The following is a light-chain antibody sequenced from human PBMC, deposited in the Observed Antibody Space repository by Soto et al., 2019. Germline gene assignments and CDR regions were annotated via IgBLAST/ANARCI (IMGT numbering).Light chain of an antibody. J-gene: IGKJ1*01. Sequence: DRQMTQSPSTLSASVGDRVTITCRASQDVNNWLACYQQKPGKAPKLLIYEASSLVTGVPSRFSGSGSGTEFTLTISSLQPDHFATYYCQQYDSRLSFGQGTKV. CDR3: QQYDSRLS. CDR1: QDVNNW. V-gene: IGKV1-5*03. CDR2: EAS.